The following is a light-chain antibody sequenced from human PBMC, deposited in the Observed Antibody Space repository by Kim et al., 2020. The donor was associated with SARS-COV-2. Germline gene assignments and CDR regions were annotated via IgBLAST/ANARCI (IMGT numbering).Light chain of an antibody. Sequence: EIVMTQSPATLSVSPWERATLSCRASQSVSSNLAWYQQKPGQAPRLLIYGASTRATGIPARFSGSGSGTEFTLTISSLQSEDFAVYYCQQYNNCPPLTFGGGTKVEIK. CDR1: QSVSSN. J-gene: IGKJ4*01. V-gene: IGKV3-15*01. CDR3: QQYNNCPPLT. CDR2: GAS.